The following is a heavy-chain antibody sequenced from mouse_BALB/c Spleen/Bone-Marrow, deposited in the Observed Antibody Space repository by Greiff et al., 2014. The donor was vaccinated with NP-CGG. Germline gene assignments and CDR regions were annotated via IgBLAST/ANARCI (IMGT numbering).Heavy chain of an antibody. Sequence: VQLQESGPGLVAPSQSLSITCTVSGFSLTSYGVHWVRQPPGKGLEWLGVIWAGGSTNYNSALMSRLSISKDNSKSQVFLKMNSLQTDDIAMYYCARYYYGFLDYWGQDTTLTVSS. V-gene: IGHV2-9*02. CDR3: ARYYYGFLDY. J-gene: IGHJ2*01. D-gene: IGHD1-2*01. CDR1: GFSLTSYG. CDR2: IWAGGST.